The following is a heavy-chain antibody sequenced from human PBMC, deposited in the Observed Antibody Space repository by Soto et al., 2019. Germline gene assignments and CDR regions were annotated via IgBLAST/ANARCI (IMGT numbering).Heavy chain of an antibody. Sequence: PGGSLRLSCAASRFSFSSYWMHWVRQAPGKGLVWVSSTNRDGTLTYYADSVRGRFTISRDNAKDTLYLQMNSLRAEDTAVYYCARDEGSVQVERRGFDAWGQGTAVTVSS. D-gene: IGHD1-1*01. V-gene: IGHV3-74*01. CDR2: TNRDGTLT. CDR1: RFSFSSYW. J-gene: IGHJ4*02. CDR3: ARDEGSVQVERRGFDA.